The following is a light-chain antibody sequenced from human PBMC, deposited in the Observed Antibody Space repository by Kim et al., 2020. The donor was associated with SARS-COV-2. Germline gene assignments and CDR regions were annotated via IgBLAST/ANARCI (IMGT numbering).Light chain of an antibody. Sequence: VTVAGGQTATITCGGKNIARRTVHWYQQKPGQAPVLVIYRDRSRPSGIPERFSGSNGGNTATLTISRTQAGDEADYYCQVWDSGVVFGGGTQLTVL. CDR1: NIARRT. J-gene: IGLJ3*02. V-gene: IGLV3-9*01. CDR2: RDR. CDR3: QVWDSGVV.